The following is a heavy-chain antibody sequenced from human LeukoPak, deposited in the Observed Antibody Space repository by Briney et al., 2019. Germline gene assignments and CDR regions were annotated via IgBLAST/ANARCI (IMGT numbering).Heavy chain of an antibody. CDR1: GGTFSSYA. V-gene: IGHV1-69*13. CDR2: IIPIFGTA. CDR3: ARDGWELLDY. D-gene: IGHD1-26*01. J-gene: IGHJ4*02. Sequence: ASVKVSCKASGGTFSSYAISWVRQAPGQELEWMGGIIPIFGTANYAQKFQGRVTITADESTSTAYMELSSLRSEDTAVYYCARDGWELLDYWGQGTLVTVSS.